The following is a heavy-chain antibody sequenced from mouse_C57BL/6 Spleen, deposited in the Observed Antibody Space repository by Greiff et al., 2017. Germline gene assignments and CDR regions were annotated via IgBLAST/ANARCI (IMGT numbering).Heavy chain of an antibody. Sequence: QVQLQQPGAELVMPGASVKLSCKASGYTFTSYWMHWVKQRPGQGLEWIGDIDPSDSYTNYNQKFKGKSTLTVDKSSSTAYMQLSSLTSEDSAVYYCARLHYGSSYFDYWGQGTTLTVSS. D-gene: IGHD1-1*01. V-gene: IGHV1-69*01. CDR2: IDPSDSYT. CDR1: GYTFTSYW. J-gene: IGHJ2*01. CDR3: ARLHYGSSYFDY.